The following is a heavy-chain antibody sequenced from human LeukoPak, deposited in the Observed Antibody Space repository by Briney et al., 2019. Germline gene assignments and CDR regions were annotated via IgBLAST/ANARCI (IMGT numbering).Heavy chain of an antibody. CDR1: GFTFRSYA. D-gene: IGHD2-15*01. J-gene: IGHJ3*02. CDR2: MSWDGTIK. Sequence: GKSLRLSCAASGFTFRSYAIHWVRQAPGKGLEWVAFMSWDGTIKYYADSVKGRFSISRDNSKNTLSLQMNSLRAEDTAVYYCAKSLGYCSGGSCFSGGFGAFDIWGQGTMVTVSS. V-gene: IGHV3-30-3*02. CDR3: AKSLGYCSGGSCFSGGFGAFDI.